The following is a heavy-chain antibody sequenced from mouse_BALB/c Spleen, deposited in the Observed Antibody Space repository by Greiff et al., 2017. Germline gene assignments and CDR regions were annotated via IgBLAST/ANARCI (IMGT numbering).Heavy chain of an antibody. CDR1: GFSLTSYG. CDR2: IWAGGST. Sequence: QVQLKESGPGLVAPSQSLSITCTVSGFSLTSYGVHWVRQPPGKGLEWLGVIWAGGSTNYNSALMSRLSISKDNSKSQVFLKMNSLQTDDTAMYYCARGDSSGYVYYAMDYWGQGTSVTVSS. J-gene: IGHJ4*01. V-gene: IGHV2-9*02. D-gene: IGHD3-2*01. CDR3: ARGDSSGYVYYAMDY.